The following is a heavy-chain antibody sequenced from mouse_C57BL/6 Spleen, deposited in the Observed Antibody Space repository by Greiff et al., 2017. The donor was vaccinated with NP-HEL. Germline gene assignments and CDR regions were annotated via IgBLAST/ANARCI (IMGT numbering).Heavy chain of an antibody. Sequence: EVMLVESEGGLVQPGSSMKLSCTASGFTFSDYYMAWVRQVPEKGLEWVANINYDGSSTYYLDSLKSRFIISRDNAKNILYLQMSSLKSEDTATYYCARAQLYFDYWGQGTTLTVSS. CDR3: ARAQLYFDY. J-gene: IGHJ2*01. D-gene: IGHD1-3*01. CDR1: GFTFSDYY. V-gene: IGHV5-16*01. CDR2: INYDGSST.